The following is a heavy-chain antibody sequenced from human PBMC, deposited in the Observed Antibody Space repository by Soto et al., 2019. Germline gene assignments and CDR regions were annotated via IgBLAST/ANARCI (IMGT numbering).Heavy chain of an antibody. D-gene: IGHD4-17*01. Sequence: GGSLRLSCAASGFTFSSSTMNWVRQAPGKGLEWVSSISSDSVWIYYAASVKGRFTISRDNAKNSLFLQMSSLRAEDTAVYCCASGSYGDYSDWGQGTLVTASS. CDR1: GFTFSSST. CDR3: ASGSYGDYSD. CDR2: ISSDSVWI. J-gene: IGHJ4*02. V-gene: IGHV3-21*01.